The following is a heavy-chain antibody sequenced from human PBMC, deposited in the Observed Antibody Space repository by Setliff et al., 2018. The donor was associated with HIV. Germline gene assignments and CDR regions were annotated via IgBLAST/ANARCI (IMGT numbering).Heavy chain of an antibody. D-gene: IGHD3-22*01. J-gene: IGHJ4*01. CDR1: GYTFTGHY. Sequence: ASVKVSCKAFGYTFTGHYIHWVRQAPGQGLEWMGRINPNSGGTNHAQKFQGRVTMTRDMSISTAYMELSKLRSDDTAVYYCARDRVATVDFNYHDRTSYFEYWGHGTLVTVSS. CDR3: ARDRVATVDFNYHDRTSYFEY. CDR2: INPNSGGT. V-gene: IGHV1-2*06.